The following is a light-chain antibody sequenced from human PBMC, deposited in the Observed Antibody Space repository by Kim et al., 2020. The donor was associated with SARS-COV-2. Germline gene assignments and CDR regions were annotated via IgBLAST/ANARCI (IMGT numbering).Light chain of an antibody. V-gene: IGLV2-23*02. J-gene: IGLJ1*01. CDR2: EVS. CDR3: CSYAGSSTPYV. CDR1: SSDVGSYNL. Sequence: QSALTQPASVSGSPGQSITISCTGTSSDVGSYNLVSWYQQHPGKAPKLMIYEVSKRPSGVSNRFSGSKSGNTASLTSSGLRAEDEADYYCCSYAGSSTPYVFGTGTKVTVL.